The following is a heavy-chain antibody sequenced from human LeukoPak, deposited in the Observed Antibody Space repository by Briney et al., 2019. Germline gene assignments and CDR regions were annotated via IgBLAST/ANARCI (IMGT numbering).Heavy chain of an antibody. CDR2: IKQDGSEK. CDR3: AREGGATTVTYYYYGMDV. Sequence: GGSLRLSCAASGFTFSSYWMSWVRQAPGKGLEWVANIKQDGSEKYYVDSVKGRFTISRDNAKNSLYLQMNSLRAEDTAVYYCAREGGATTVTYYYYGMDVWGQGTTVTVSS. D-gene: IGHD4-17*01. CDR1: GFTFSSYW. J-gene: IGHJ6*02. V-gene: IGHV3-7*01.